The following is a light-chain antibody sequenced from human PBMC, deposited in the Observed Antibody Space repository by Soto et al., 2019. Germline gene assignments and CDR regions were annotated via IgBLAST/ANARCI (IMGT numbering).Light chain of an antibody. CDR3: ATGDSSLTAYV. CDR1: SSNIGNNY. CDR2: DNN. Sequence: QSVLTQPPSVSAAPGQKVTISCSGSSSNIGNNYVSWYQQLPGTAPKLLIYDNNKRPSGIPDRFSGSKSGTSATLGITGLQTGDEADYYCATGDSSLTAYVVGTRTNLT. J-gene: IGLJ1*01. V-gene: IGLV1-51*01.